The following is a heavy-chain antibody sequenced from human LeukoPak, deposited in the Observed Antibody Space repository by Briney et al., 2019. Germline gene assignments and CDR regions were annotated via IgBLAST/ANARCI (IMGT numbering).Heavy chain of an antibody. CDR1: GFTFDDYA. CDR2: ISWNSGSM. J-gene: IGHJ4*02. D-gene: IGHD3-3*01. Sequence: GRSLRLSCAASGFTFDDYAMHWVRQAPGKGLEWVSGISWNSGSMGYADSVKGRFTISRDNAKNSLYLQMSSLRAEDTALYYCAKGYDFWSGYWDYWGQGTLVTVSS. CDR3: AKGYDFWSGYWDY. V-gene: IGHV3-9*01.